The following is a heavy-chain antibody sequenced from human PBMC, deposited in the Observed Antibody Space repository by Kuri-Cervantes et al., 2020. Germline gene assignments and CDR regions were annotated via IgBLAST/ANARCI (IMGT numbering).Heavy chain of an antibody. J-gene: IGHJ5*02. Sequence: GGSLRLSCAASGFTFSSYSMNWVRQAPGKGLEWVSSISSSSSYIYYADSVKGRFTISRDNAKNSLYLQMNSLRAEDTAVYYCAGVPYCGGDCYSGLPWGQGTLVTVSS. V-gene: IGHV3-21*01. D-gene: IGHD2-21*02. CDR3: AGVPYCGGDCYSGLP. CDR2: ISSSSSYI. CDR1: GFTFSSYS.